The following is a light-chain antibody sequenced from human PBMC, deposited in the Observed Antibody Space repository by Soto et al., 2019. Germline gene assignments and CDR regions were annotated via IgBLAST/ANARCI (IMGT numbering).Light chain of an antibody. CDR2: GAS. CDR1: QSVWSSL. J-gene: IGKJ1*01. Sequence: ETVLTQSPGTLSLSPGERATLSCRASQSVWSSLLAWYQHKPGQTPRLLIYGASSRATGNPDRFSGSGSGTDFTLTISRLEPEDFAVYYCQQYGRPWTFGQGTKVEIK. V-gene: IGKV3-20*01. CDR3: QQYGRPWT.